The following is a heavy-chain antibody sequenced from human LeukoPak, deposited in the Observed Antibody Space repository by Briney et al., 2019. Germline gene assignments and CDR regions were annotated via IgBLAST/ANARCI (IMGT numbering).Heavy chain of an antibody. CDR2: ISSNGGST. CDR3: ARVEASGYDYGAFDY. V-gene: IGHV3-64*01. CDR1: GFTFSSYA. Sequence: PGGSLRLSCAASGFTFSSYAMHWVRQAPGKGPEYVSAISSNGGSTYYANSVKGRFTISRDNAKNSLYLQMNSLRAEDTAVYYCARVEASGYDYGAFDYWGQGTLVTVSS. J-gene: IGHJ4*02. D-gene: IGHD5-12*01.